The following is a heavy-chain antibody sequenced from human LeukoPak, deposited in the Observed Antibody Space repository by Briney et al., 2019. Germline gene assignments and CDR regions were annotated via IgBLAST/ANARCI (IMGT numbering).Heavy chain of an antibody. D-gene: IGHD6-13*01. J-gene: IGHJ4*02. CDR1: GFTFSSYA. CDR2: ISGSGGST. CDR3: ANHIAAAGTQYSDY. Sequence: GGSLRLSCAASGFTFSSYAMSWVRQAPGKGLEWVSAISGSGGSTYYADSVKGRFTISRDNSKNTLYLQMNSLRAEDTAVYYCANHIAAAGTQYSDYWGQGTLVTVSS. V-gene: IGHV3-23*01.